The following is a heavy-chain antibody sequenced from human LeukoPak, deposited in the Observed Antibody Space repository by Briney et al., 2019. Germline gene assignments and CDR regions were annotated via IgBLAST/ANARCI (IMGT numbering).Heavy chain of an antibody. J-gene: IGHJ4*02. Sequence: GGSLRLSCAASGFTFSSYAMSWVRQAPGKGLEWVSDISGSATSTHYADSVKGRFTISRDNSKNTLYLQMNSLRAEDTAVYYCAKLRESTSSVFDYWGQGTLVTVSS. CDR1: GFTFSSYA. CDR2: ISGSATST. D-gene: IGHD6-13*01. CDR3: AKLRESTSSVFDY. V-gene: IGHV3-23*01.